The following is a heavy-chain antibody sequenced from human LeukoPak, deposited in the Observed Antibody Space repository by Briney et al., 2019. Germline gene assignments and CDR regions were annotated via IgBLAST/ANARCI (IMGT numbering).Heavy chain of an antibody. D-gene: IGHD3-10*01. J-gene: IGHJ4*02. Sequence: VQPGGSLRLSCAASGFTFSSYAMSWVRQAPGKGLEWVSAISGGGGSTYYADSVKGRFTISRDNSKNTLYLQMNSLRAEDTAVYYCAKDLVYYGSGSYYNGNYWGQGTLVTVSS. CDR1: GFTFSSYA. CDR2: ISGGGGST. V-gene: IGHV3-23*01. CDR3: AKDLVYYGSGSYYNGNY.